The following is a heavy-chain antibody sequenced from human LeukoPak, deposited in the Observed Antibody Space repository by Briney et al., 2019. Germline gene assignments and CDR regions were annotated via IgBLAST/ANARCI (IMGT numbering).Heavy chain of an antibody. Sequence: PSETLSLTCTVSGGYISRSSYYWGWIRQTPGKGLEWIGSIYYSGSTYYNPSLKSRVTISVDTSKNQFSLKLSSVTAADTAVYYCAVLSQYGDYVHNWFDPWGQGTLVTVSS. D-gene: IGHD4-17*01. CDR2: IYYSGST. CDR1: GGYISRSSYY. V-gene: IGHV4-39*07. CDR3: AVLSQYGDYVHNWFDP. J-gene: IGHJ5*02.